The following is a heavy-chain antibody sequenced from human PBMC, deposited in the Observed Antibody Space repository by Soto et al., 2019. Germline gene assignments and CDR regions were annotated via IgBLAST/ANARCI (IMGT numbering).Heavy chain of an antibody. CDR1: GFTFNNYV. D-gene: IGHD2-21*01. J-gene: IGHJ4*02. CDR3: TKLIGTDPNYYFDY. CDR2: ISGSGAGT. V-gene: IGHV3-23*01. Sequence: PGGSLRLSCAASGFTFNNYVVNWVRQAPGKALEWVSSISGSGAGTHYADSVKGRFTISRDNSKNTLFLQTSSLRAEDTAVYYCTKLIGTDPNYYFDYWGQGTLVTVSS.